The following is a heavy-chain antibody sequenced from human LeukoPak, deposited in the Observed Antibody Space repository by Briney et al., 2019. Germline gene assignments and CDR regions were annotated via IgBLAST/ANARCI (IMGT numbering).Heavy chain of an antibody. Sequence: SETLSLTCTVSGGSISSYYWGWIRQPTGKGLEWIGSIYYSGSTYYNPSLKSRVTISVDTSKNQFSLKLSSVTAADTAVYYCAREHCTNGVCLPFDYYYYYYMDVWGKGTTVTVSS. J-gene: IGHJ6*03. CDR1: GGSISSYY. D-gene: IGHD2-8*01. CDR3: AREHCTNGVCLPFDYYYYYYMDV. CDR2: IYYSGST. V-gene: IGHV4-39*07.